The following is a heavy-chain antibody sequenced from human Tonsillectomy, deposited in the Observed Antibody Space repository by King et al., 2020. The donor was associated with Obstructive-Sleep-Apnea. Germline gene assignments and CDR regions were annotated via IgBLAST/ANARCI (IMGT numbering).Heavy chain of an antibody. CDR3: ARERRGNYFTFDV. J-gene: IGHJ3*01. Sequence: FNFSDYFMSWIRQAPGKGLEWISYMSSSGSATYYADSVKGRFTISRDNAKHSLHLQVNSLRVDDSAFYYCARERRGNYFTFDVWGQGTLIAVSS. D-gene: IGHD2/OR15-2a*01. CDR1: FNFSDYF. CDR2: MSSSGSAT. V-gene: IGHV3-11*01.